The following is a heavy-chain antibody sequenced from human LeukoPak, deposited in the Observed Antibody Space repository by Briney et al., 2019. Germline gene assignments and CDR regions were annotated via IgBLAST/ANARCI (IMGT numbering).Heavy chain of an antibody. J-gene: IGHJ5*02. D-gene: IGHD3-10*01. Sequence: SQTLSLTCAISGDSVSGGSAGWNWIRPSPSRGLEWLGRIYYRSKWYSDYAISVKSRITINPDTSRNQFSLQLNSVTHDDTAVYYCTGGGLVRGSLHWFDPWGQGTLVTVSS. CDR3: TGGGLVRGSLHWFDP. V-gene: IGHV6-1*01. CDR1: GDSVSGGSAG. CDR2: IYYRSKWYS.